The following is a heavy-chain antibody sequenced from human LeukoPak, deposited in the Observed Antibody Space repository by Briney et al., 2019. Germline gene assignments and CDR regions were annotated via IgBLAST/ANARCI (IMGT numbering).Heavy chain of an antibody. CDR1: GYTFTGYY. D-gene: IGHD3-3*01. Sequence: ASVKVSCKASGYTFTGYYMHWVRQAPGQGLEWMGWINPNSGGTNYAQKFQGRVTMTRDTSISTAYMELSRLRSDDTAVYYCARARQVRGYRYYYYYMDVWGKGTTVTVSS. J-gene: IGHJ6*03. V-gene: IGHV1-2*02. CDR3: ARARQVRGYRYYYYYMDV. CDR2: INPNSGGT.